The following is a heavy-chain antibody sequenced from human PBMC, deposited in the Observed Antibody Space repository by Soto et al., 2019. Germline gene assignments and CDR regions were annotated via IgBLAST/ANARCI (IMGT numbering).Heavy chain of an antibody. CDR2: ISGSGGST. CDR1: GFTFSSYA. Sequence: EVQLLESGGGLVQPGGSLRLSCAASGFTFSSYAMSWVRQAPGKGLEWVSAISGSGGSTYYADSVKGRFTISRDNSKNPLYLQMNSLRAEDTAVYYCAKDHDFWRAPSDYWGQGTLVTVSS. D-gene: IGHD3-3*01. V-gene: IGHV3-23*01. J-gene: IGHJ4*02. CDR3: AKDHDFWRAPSDY.